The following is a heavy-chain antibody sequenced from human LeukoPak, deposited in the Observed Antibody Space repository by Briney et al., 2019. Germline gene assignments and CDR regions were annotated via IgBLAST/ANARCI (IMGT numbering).Heavy chain of an antibody. Sequence: PSGTLSLTCTVSAYSISDGWVWGMIRQPPGKGLEWIGSIYHSGTTCYNPSLKSRVTMSVDTSNNQFSLKLTSVTAADTAMYYCSRLSHVAGAPKVSWFDPWGQGTLVTVSS. V-gene: IGHV4-38-2*02. CDR3: SRLSHVAGAPKVSWFDP. J-gene: IGHJ5*02. CDR1: AYSISDGWV. CDR2: IYHSGTT. D-gene: IGHD1-26*01.